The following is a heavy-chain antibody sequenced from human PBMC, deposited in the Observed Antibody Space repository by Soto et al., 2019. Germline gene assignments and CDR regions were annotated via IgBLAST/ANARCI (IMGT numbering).Heavy chain of an antibody. Sequence: GASVKVSCKASGYTFTSYAMHWVRQAPGQRLEWMGWINAGNGNTKYSQKFQGRVTITRDTSASTAYMELSSLRSEDTAVYYCARAGELYYYYGMDVWGQGTTVTVSS. CDR1: GYTFTSYA. CDR2: INAGNGNT. V-gene: IGHV1-3*01. J-gene: IGHJ6*02. D-gene: IGHD1-7*01. CDR3: ARAGELYYYYGMDV.